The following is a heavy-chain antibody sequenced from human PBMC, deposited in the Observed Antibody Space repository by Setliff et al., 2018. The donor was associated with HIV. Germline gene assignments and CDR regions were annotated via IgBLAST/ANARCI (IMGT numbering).Heavy chain of an antibody. V-gene: IGHV4-4*02. Sequence: ASETLSLTCAVSGASISSTNWWTWVRQSPGEGLEWIGEIYHSGTIYYNPSLKSRVTISLDKSNNQFSLNLRSVTAADTAVYYCASSRGFYALPSWGQGTLVTVSS. CDR2: IYHSGTI. CDR1: GASISSTNW. D-gene: IGHD3-22*01. CDR3: ASSRGFYALPS. J-gene: IGHJ5*02.